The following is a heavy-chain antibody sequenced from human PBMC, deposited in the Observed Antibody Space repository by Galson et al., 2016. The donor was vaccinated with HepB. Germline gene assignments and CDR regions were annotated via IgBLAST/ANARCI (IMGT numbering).Heavy chain of an antibody. J-gene: IGHJ4*03. CDR3: AKRGGLDYYFDY. CDR1: GFSFSIYA. D-gene: IGHD5-12*01. CDR2: ISGSGGST. V-gene: IGHV3-23*01. Sequence: SLRLSCAASGFSFSIYAMSWVRQAPGKGLEWVSGISGSGGSTTYADSVKGRFPISRDNSKNTLYLQMNSLRAEDTAIYYCAKRGGLDYYFDYWGQGTTVTVSS.